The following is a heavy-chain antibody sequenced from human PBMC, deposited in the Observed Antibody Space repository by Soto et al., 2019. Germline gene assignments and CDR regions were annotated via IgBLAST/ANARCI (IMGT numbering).Heavy chain of an antibody. CDR3: AKDRGGYGDYYGGFDP. J-gene: IGHJ5*02. CDR2: ISGSGGST. CDR1: GFTFSSYA. V-gene: IGHV3-23*01. D-gene: IGHD4-17*01. Sequence: GGSLRLSCAASGFTFSSYAMSWVRQAPGKGLEWVSAISGSGGSTYYADSVKGRFTIFRDNSKNTLYLQMNSLRAEDTAVYYCAKDRGGYGDYYGGFDPWGQGTLVTVSS.